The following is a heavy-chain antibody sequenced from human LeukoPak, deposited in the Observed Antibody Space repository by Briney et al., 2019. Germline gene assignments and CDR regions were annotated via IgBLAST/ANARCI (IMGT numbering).Heavy chain of an antibody. CDR2: ISSSSNYI. CDR1: GFTFSSYT. J-gene: IGHJ5*02. Sequence: GGSLRLSCAASGFTFSSYTMNWVRQAPGKGLEWVSSISSSSNYIYYADSVKGRFTISRDNAKNSLYLQMNSLRDEDTAVYYCARVGTPTYSYGSGSDLNWFDPWGQGTLVTVST. D-gene: IGHD3-10*01. CDR3: ARVGTPTYSYGSGSDLNWFDP. V-gene: IGHV3-21*01.